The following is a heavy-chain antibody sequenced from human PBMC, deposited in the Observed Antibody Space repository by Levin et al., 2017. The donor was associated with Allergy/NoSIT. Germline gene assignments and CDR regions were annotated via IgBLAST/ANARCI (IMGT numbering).Heavy chain of an antibody. J-gene: IGHJ4*02. CDR2: IYPGDSDT. V-gene: IGHV5-51*01. CDR3: ATTYYYDSSGYIHFDY. CDR1: GYSFTSYW. D-gene: IGHD3-22*01. Sequence: GESLKISCKGSGYSFTSYWIGWVRQMPGKGLEWMGIIYPGDSDTRYSPSFQGQVTISADKSISTAYLQWSSLKASDTAMYYCATTYYYDSSGYIHFDYWGQGTLVTVSS.